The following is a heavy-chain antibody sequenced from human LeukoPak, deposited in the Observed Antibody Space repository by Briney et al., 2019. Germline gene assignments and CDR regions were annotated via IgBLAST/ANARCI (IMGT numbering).Heavy chain of an antibody. CDR1: GITFSSYG. Sequence: GGSLRLSCAASGITFSSYGMSWVRQAPGKGLEWVSSISSTGGTTYYADSVKGRFTISRDNSKNTLYLQMNSLRAEDTAVYYRAKGYYDSSGYTYGFDIWGQGTMVTVSS. CDR3: AKGYYDSSGYTYGFDI. CDR2: ISSTGGTT. V-gene: IGHV3-23*01. D-gene: IGHD3-22*01. J-gene: IGHJ3*02.